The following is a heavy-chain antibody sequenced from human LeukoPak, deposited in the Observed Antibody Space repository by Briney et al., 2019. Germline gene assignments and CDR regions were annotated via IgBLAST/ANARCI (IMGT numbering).Heavy chain of an antibody. CDR2: ISYDGSNK. CDR3: AKFSVSSMTTVTLNDY. D-gene: IGHD4-17*01. CDR1: GFTFSSYG. J-gene: IGHJ4*02. V-gene: IGHV3-30*18. Sequence: GGSLRLSCAASGFTFSSYGMHWVRQAPGKGLEWVAVISYDGSNKYYADSVKGRFTISRDNSKNTLYLQMNSLRAEDTAVYYCAKFSVSSMTTVTLNDYWGQRTLVTVSS.